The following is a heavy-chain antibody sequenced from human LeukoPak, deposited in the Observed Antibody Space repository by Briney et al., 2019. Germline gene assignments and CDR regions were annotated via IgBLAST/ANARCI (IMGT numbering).Heavy chain of an antibody. D-gene: IGHD3-16*02. CDR2: IDPNRGGT. Sequence: ASVKVSCKASGYTFTGNHVHWVRQAPGQGLEWMGWIDPNRGGTKYAQKFQDRVAMTSDTSISTAYMELSGLRSDDTAVYFCAKEADIVSFDLWGRGTLVTVSS. CDR3: AKEADIVSFDL. V-gene: IGHV1-2*02. J-gene: IGHJ2*01. CDR1: GYTFTGNH.